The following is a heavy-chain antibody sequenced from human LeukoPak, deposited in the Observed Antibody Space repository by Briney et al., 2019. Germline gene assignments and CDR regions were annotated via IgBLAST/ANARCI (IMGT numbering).Heavy chain of an antibody. CDR1: GYTFTAYY. CDR2: IKPSTGDT. V-gene: IGHV1-2*02. Sequence: ASVKVSCKTSGYTFTAYYMHWVRQAPGQGLEWMGWIKPSTGDTNYAQNFQGRFAMTRDTSITTAYMELSRLRSDDTAMYYCVATTYSDYVQFDYWGQGTLVTVSS. CDR3: VATTYSDYVQFDY. D-gene: IGHD4-11*01. J-gene: IGHJ4*02.